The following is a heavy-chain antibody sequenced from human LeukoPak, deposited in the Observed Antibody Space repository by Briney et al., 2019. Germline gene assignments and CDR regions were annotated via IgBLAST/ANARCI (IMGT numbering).Heavy chain of an antibody. Sequence: SVKVSCKASGGTFSSYAISWVRQAPGQGLEWMGGIIPIFGTANYAQKFQGRVTITADKSTSTAYMELSSLSAEDTAVCYCAKNGDRGAYCSGGSCYPYYYYYMDVWGKGTTVTISS. CDR1: GGTFSSYA. V-gene: IGHV1-69*06. J-gene: IGHJ6*03. D-gene: IGHD2-15*01. CDR2: IIPIFGTA. CDR3: AKNGDRGAYCSGGSCYPYYYYYMDV.